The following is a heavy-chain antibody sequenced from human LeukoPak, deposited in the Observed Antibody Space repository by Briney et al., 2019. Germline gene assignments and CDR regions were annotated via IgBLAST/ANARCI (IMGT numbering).Heavy chain of an antibody. D-gene: IGHD2-15*01. V-gene: IGHV3-66*03. CDR2: IRGSGDT. CDR3: ARDRAATQDWVEFDP. Sequence: GGSLRLSCAVSGFRVSNYYMSWVRQAPGKGLEWVSLIRGSGDTFYADSVKGRFTISRDDSKNTVYHRMNSLRVEDTAAYFCARDRAATQDWVEFDPWGQGTLVTVSS. CDR1: GFRVSNYY. J-gene: IGHJ5*02.